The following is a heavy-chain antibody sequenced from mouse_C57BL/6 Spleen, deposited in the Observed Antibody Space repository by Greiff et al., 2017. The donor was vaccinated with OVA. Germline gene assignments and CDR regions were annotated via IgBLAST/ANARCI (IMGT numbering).Heavy chain of an antibody. CDR2: IDPEDGET. J-gene: IGHJ1*03. V-gene: IGHV14-2*01. CDR3: AREEIITTVVADYWYFDV. D-gene: IGHD1-1*01. CDR1: GFNIKDYY. Sequence: VQLKESGAELVKPGASVKLSCTASGFNIKDYYMHWVKQRTEQGLEWIGRIDPEDGETKYAPKFQGKATITADTSSNTAYLQLSSLTSEDTAVYYCAREEIITTVVADYWYFDVWGTGTTVTVSS.